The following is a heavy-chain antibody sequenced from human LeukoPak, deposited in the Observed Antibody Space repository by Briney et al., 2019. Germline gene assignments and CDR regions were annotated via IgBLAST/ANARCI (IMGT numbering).Heavy chain of an antibody. Sequence: ASETLSLTCTVSGGSISSSSYYWGWIRQPPGKGLEWIGSIYYSGSTYYNPSLKSRVTISVDTSKNQFSLKLSSVTAADTAVYYCARTPRPYSGSYYFDYWGQGTLVTVSS. CDR1: GGSISSSSYY. CDR3: ARTPRPYSGSYYFDY. CDR2: IYYSGST. V-gene: IGHV4-39*01. D-gene: IGHD1-26*01. J-gene: IGHJ4*02.